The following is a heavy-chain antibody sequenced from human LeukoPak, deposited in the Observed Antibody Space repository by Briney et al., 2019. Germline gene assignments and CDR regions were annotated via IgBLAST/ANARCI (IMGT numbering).Heavy chain of an antibody. V-gene: IGHV1-69*04. D-gene: IGHD2-2*02. CDR1: GGTFSSYT. CDR3: ARDRGGGGYCSSTSCYSFDY. J-gene: IGHJ4*02. CDR2: IIPILGIA. Sequence: SVKVSCKASGGTFSSYTISRVRQAPGQGLEWIGRIIPILGIANYAQKFQGRVTITADKSTSTAYMELSSLRSEDTAVYYCARDRGGGGYCSSTSCYSFDYWSQGTLVTVSS.